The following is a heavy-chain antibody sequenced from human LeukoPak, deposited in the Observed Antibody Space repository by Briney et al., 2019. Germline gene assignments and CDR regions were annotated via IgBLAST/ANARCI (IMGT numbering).Heavy chain of an antibody. Sequence: GGSLRLSCAASGFTFSSYWMSWVRQAPGKGLEWVANIKQDGSEKYYVDSEKGRFTISRDNAKNSLYLQMNSLRAEDTAVYYCARDLDIVVVPAAMVPDYWGQGTLVTVSS. D-gene: IGHD2-2*03. CDR1: GFTFSSYW. CDR2: IKQDGSEK. V-gene: IGHV3-7*01. CDR3: ARDLDIVVVPAAMVPDY. J-gene: IGHJ4*02.